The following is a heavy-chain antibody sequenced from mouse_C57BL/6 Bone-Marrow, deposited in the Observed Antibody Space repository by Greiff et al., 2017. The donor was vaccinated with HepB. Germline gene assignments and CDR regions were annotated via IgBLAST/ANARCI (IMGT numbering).Heavy chain of an antibody. J-gene: IGHJ3*01. Sequence: EVQGVESGGDLVKPGGSLKLSCAASGFTFSSYGMSWVRQTPDKRLEWVATISSGGSYTYYPDSVKGRFTISRDNAKNTLYLQMSSLKSEDTAMYYCARPFLLRGFAYWGQGTLVTVSA. V-gene: IGHV5-6*01. CDR1: GFTFSSYG. CDR2: ISSGGSYT. D-gene: IGHD1-1*01. CDR3: ARPFLLRGFAY.